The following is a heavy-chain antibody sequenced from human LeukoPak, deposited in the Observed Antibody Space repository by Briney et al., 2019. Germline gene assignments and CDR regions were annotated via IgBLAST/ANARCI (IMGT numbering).Heavy chain of an antibody. J-gene: IGHJ5*02. D-gene: IGHD4-17*01. Sequence: SETLSLTCTVSGYSINSGYYWDWIRQPPGKGLEWIGSMYHGGITYYSPSLKSRVTISVDTSKNQFSLNLSSVTAADTAVYYCARDLYGDYGYNWFDPWGQGTLVTVSS. CDR2: MYHGGIT. CDR1: GYSINSGYY. CDR3: ARDLYGDYGYNWFDP. V-gene: IGHV4-38-2*02.